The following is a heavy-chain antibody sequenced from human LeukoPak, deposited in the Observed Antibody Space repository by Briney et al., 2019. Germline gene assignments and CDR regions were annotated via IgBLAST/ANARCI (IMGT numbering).Heavy chain of an antibody. Sequence: GGSLRLSCTTSGFTFTTYWMSWVRQAPGKGLEWVANIKQDGSEKHYVDSVRGRVTISRDNAKNSVYLQIDSLRAEDTAVFYCAREPEADSSGFPYFDYWGQGTLVTVSS. V-gene: IGHV3-7*01. CDR1: GFTFTTYW. J-gene: IGHJ4*02. CDR2: IKQDGSEK. CDR3: AREPEADSSGFPYFDY. D-gene: IGHD6-19*01.